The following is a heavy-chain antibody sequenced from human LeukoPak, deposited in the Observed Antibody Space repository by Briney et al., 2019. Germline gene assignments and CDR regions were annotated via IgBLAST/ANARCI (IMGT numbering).Heavy chain of an antibody. D-gene: IGHD5-24*01. Sequence: PGGSLRLSCAASGFTFSIYGMHWVRQAPGKGLEWVAFIRSDESNKYYADSVKGRFTISRDNSKNTLYLQMNSLRAEDTAVYYCAKDIRRDGYNSNPDYWGQGTLVTVSS. J-gene: IGHJ4*02. CDR2: IRSDESNK. CDR3: AKDIRRDGYNSNPDY. V-gene: IGHV3-30*02. CDR1: GFTFSIYG.